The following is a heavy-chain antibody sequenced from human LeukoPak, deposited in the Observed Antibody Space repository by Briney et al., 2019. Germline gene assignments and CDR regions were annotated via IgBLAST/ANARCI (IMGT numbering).Heavy chain of an antibody. CDR2: IIPILGIA. J-gene: IGHJ4*02. CDR3: ARAYRVRRQPRVVIIGHFDY. CDR1: GGTFSSYA. D-gene: IGHD3-3*01. Sequence: GASVKVSCKASGGTFSSYAISWVRQAPGQGLEWMGRIIPILGIANYAQKFQGRVTITADKSTSTAYMELSSLRSEDTAVYYCARAYRVRRQPRVVIIGHFDYWGQGTLVTVSS. V-gene: IGHV1-69*04.